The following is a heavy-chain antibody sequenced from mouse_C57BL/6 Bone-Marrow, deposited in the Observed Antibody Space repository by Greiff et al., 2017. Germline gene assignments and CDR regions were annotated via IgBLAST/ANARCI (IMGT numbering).Heavy chain of an antibody. CDR2: IDPEDGET. V-gene: IGHV14-2*01. CDR3: ARIRYYVMDY. Sequence: VQLQQSGAELVKPGASVKLSCTASGFNIKDYYMHWVKQRTEQGLEWIGRIDPEDGETKYAPKFPGKATITADTSSNTAYLQLSSLTSEDTAVYYCARIRYYVMDYWGQGTSVTVSS. J-gene: IGHJ4*01. CDR1: GFNIKDYY.